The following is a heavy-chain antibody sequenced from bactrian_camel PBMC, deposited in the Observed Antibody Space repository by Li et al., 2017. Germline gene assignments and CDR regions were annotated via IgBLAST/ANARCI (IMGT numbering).Heavy chain of an antibody. J-gene: IGHJ4*01. CDR2: IESGASRT. CDR1: GYAYSSYC. Sequence: DVQLVESGGGSVQAGGSLRLSCAASGYAYSSYCMGWFRQTPGKEREGVAAIESGASRTSYADSVQGRFTISQDKDKNILYLQMNNLKPEDTAMYCCAVDHVHARFTGDELKDWQYSYWGHGTQVTVS. CDR3: AVDHVHARFTGDELKDWQYSY. D-gene: IGHD2*01. V-gene: IGHV3S42*01.